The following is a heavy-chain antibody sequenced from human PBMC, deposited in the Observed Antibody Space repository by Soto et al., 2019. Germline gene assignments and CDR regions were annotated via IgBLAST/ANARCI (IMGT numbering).Heavy chain of an antibody. V-gene: IGHV3-23*01. CDR2: ISVSGGST. D-gene: IGHD2-15*01. CDR1: GFTFSNYA. J-gene: IGHJ4*02. CDR3: AKDAGSVCSGGSCYFQALDS. Sequence: LRLSCAASGFTFSNYAMSWVRQAPGKGLEWVSGISVSGGSTYYADSVKGRFTISRDNSKNTLYVQMNSLRVDDTAVYYCAKDAGSVCSGGSCYFQALDSWGQGTLVTVSS.